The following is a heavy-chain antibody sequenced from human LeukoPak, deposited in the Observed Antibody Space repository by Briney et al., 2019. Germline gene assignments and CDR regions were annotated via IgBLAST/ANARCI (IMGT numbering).Heavy chain of an antibody. J-gene: IGHJ4*02. CDR2: IYYSGST. V-gene: IGHV4-39*07. CDR1: GGSISSSSYY. D-gene: IGHD5-24*01. CDR3: ARQSVQVATIFDF. Sequence: PSETLSLTCTVSGGSISSSSYYWGWIRQPPGKGLEWIGSIYYSGSTYYNPSLKSRVTISVDTSKNQFSLKLSSVTAADTAVYYCARQSVQVATIFDFWGQGTLVTVSS.